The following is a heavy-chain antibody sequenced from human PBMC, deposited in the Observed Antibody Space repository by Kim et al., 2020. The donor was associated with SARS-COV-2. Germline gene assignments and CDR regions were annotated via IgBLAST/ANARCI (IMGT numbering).Heavy chain of an antibody. CDR1: GFIIRNYW. CDR3: MRDPGTY. CDR2: IKEDGSEA. V-gene: IGHV3-7*01. Sequence: GGSLRLSCVASGFIIRNYWMTWVRQPPGKGLEWVGNIKEDGSEAYYADSVKGRFTISRDNAKNSLYLQMNSLRAEDKAVYDCMRDPGTYWWQGVLVIVPS. D-gene: IGHD1-1*01. J-gene: IGHJ4*02.